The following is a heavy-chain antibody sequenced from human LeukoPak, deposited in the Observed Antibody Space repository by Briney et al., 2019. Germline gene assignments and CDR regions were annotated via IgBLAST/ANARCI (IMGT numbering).Heavy chain of an antibody. CDR3: ARVPYCSNGICYTHYYCDY. J-gene: IGHJ4*02. V-gene: IGHV1-46*02. Sequence: ASVRVYCKASGYTFDNYYVYCLRQAPGQWLEWMGMISPSGGSTTYAQKFQGRVTMTRDTSTSTVYMELSSLRSEDTAVYYCARVPYCSNGICYTHYYCDYWGQGTLVTVSS. D-gene: IGHD2-8*01. CDR2: ISPSGGST. CDR1: GYTFDNYY.